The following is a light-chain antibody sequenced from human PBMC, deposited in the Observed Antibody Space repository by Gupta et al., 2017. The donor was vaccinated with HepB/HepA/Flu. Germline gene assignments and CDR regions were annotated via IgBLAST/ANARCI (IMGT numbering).Light chain of an antibody. CDR2: AIS. CDR3: QQTDTKPYT. Sequence: DIQMTQSPSSLSASVGDRVTITCRASQSINRYLNWFQQKPGQAPNLLIYAISNLQSGVPSRFSGSGSGTDFTLSISSLQPEDFATYYCQQTDTKPYTFGQGTKMEI. CDR1: QSINRY. J-gene: IGKJ2*01. V-gene: IGKV1-39*01.